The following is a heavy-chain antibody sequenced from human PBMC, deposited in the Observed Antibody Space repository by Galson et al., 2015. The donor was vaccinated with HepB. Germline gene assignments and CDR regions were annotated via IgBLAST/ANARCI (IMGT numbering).Heavy chain of an antibody. Sequence: SETLSLTCTVSGYSISSGYYWGWIRQPPGKGLEWIGSIYRSGSTYYNPSLKSRVTISVDTSKNQFSLKLSSVTAADTAVYYCARDLVAEIVATIGAFDIRGQGTMVTVSS. D-gene: IGHD5-12*01. V-gene: IGHV4-38-2*02. CDR3: ARDLVAEIVATIGAFDI. CDR2: IYRSGST. J-gene: IGHJ3*02. CDR1: GYSISSGYY.